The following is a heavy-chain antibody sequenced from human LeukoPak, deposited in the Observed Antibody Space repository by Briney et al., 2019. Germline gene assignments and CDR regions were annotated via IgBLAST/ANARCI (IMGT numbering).Heavy chain of an antibody. Sequence: GASVKVSCKASGYTFTSYGISWVRQAPGQGLEWMGWISAYNGNTNYAQKLQGRVTMTTDTSTSTAYMELRSLRSDDTAVYYCARFIAVAGTLDAFDIWGQGTMVTVSS. CDR3: ARFIAVAGTLDAFDI. CDR1: GYTFTSYG. CDR2: ISAYNGNT. D-gene: IGHD6-19*01. J-gene: IGHJ3*02. V-gene: IGHV1-18*01.